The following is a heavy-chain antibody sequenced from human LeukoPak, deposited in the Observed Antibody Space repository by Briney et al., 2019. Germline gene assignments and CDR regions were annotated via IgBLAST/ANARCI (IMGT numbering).Heavy chain of an antibody. D-gene: IGHD1-7*01. CDR3: VRENWYYDY. Sequence: ASVKVSCKASGYTFTPYYIHWVRQAPGQGLEWMGWIFPKNGGTSYAQKFQGRVTMTRDMSTGIVNMEMSRLRPDDTAVYYCVRENWYYDYWGQGTLVTVSS. V-gene: IGHV1-2*02. J-gene: IGHJ4*02. CDR1: GYTFTPYY. CDR2: IFPKNGGT.